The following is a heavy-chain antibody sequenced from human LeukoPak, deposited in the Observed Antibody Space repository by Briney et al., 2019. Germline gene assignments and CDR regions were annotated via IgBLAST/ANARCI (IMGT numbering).Heavy chain of an antibody. CDR3: ARATIAARSGYYYYYMDV. Sequence: ASVKVSCKASGYTFTSYGISWVRQAPGQGLEWMGWISAYNGNTNYAQKLQGRVTMTTDTSTSTAYMELRSLRSDDTAVYYCARATIAARSGYYYYYMDVWGQGTMVTVSS. J-gene: IGHJ6*03. D-gene: IGHD6-6*01. CDR1: GYTFTSYG. CDR2: ISAYNGNT. V-gene: IGHV1-18*01.